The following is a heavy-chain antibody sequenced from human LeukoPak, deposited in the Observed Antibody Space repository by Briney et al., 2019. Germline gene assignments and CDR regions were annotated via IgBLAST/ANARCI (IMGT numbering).Heavy chain of an antibody. Sequence: SETLSLTCTVSGGSISSSNYYWRWLRQPPGMGLEWFGSIYYSGNTYYNPSLKSRVTIYVDTSKYQFSLKLSSVTAADTAVYYCARHLGVRDWSDAWGEGSLVTVSS. CDR1: GGSISSSNYY. CDR2: IYYSGNT. V-gene: IGHV4-39*01. J-gene: IGHJ5*02. CDR3: ARHLGVRDWSDA. D-gene: IGHD3-10*02.